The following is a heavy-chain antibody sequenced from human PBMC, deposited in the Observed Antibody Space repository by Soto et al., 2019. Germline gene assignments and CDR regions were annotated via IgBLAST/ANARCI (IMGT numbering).Heavy chain of an antibody. CDR3: ARDGGYDVLTGHYILLYYLDN. Sequence: ASLEGSCQSSGYTFTPYSMHWVRQTLGHVLEWMGVINPSGGRTSYAQKFQGRVTMTRDTSTSTVHMELSNLRSEDTAVYFCARDGGYDVLTGHYILLYYLDNWGLGTLVTVSS. J-gene: IGHJ4*02. CDR2: INPSGGRT. D-gene: IGHD3-9*01. V-gene: IGHV1-46*01. CDR1: GYTFTPYS.